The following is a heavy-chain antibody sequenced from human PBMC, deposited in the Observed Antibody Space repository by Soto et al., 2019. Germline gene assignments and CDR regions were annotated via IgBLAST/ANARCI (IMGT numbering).Heavy chain of an antibody. D-gene: IGHD6-13*01. CDR3: ARFGPHRPYSSSWFPPFDY. Sequence: GESLKISCKGSGYSFTSYWIGWVRQMPGKGLEWMGIIYPGDSDTRYSPSFQGQVTISADKSISTAYLQWSSLKASDTAMYYCARFGPHRPYSSSWFPPFDYWGQGTLVTVSS. CDR1: GYSFTSYW. V-gene: IGHV5-51*01. J-gene: IGHJ4*02. CDR2: IYPGDSDT.